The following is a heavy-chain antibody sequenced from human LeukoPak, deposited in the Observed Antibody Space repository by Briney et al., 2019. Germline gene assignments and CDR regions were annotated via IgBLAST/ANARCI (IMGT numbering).Heavy chain of an antibody. CDR3: ARDAEFSTITFGDY. V-gene: IGHV3-7*01. CDR1: GFTFSNYW. D-gene: IGHD3-16*01. CDR2: IKQDGSEK. J-gene: IGHJ4*02. Sequence: PGGSLRLSCAASGFTFSNYWMSWVRQAPGKGLEWVANIKQDGSEKHYVVSVKGRITISRDNAKNSLYLQMNSVRAEDTAVYYCARDAEFSTITFGDYWGQGTLVTVSS.